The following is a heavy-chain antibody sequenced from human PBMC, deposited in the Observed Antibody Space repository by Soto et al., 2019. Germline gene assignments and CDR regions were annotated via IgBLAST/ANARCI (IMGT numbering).Heavy chain of an antibody. V-gene: IGHV3-23*01. CDR2: ISGSGGST. CDR3: AKAGYCSSTSCYRPYYYYYGIDV. CDR1: GFTFSSYA. Sequence: PGGSLRLSCAASGFTFSSYAMSWVRQATGKGLEWVSAISGSGGSTYYADSVKGRFTISRDNSKNTLYLQMNSLRAEDTAVYYCAKAGYCSSTSCYRPYYYYYGIDVWGQGTTVTVSS. D-gene: IGHD2-2*01. J-gene: IGHJ6*02.